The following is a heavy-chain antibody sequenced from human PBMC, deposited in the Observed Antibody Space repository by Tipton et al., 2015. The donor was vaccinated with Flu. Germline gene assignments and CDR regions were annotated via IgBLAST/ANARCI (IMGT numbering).Heavy chain of an antibody. D-gene: IGHD3-3*01. CDR2: IFHSGST. V-gene: IGHV4-39*07. CDR3: ARVLPGVESWFDP. CDR1: GGSISSSSYY. J-gene: IGHJ5*02. Sequence: TLSLTCTVSGGSISSSSYYWGWIRQPPGKGLEWIGSIFHSGSTYYNPSLKSRVTISVDTSKNQFSLKLISVTAADTAVYYCARVLPGVESWFDPWGQGTLVTVSS.